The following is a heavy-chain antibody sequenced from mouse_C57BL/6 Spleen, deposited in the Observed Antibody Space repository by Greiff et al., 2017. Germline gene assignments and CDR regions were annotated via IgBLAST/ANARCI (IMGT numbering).Heavy chain of an antibody. CDR3: AREGYDYDVGGYYFDY. Sequence: QVQLQQSGAELARPGASVKLSCKASGYTFTSYGISWVKQRTGQGLEWFGEIYPRSGNTYYNEKFKGKATLTADKSSSTAYMELRSLTSEDSAVYFCAREGYDYDVGGYYFDYWGQGTTLTVSS. CDR1: GYTFTSYG. D-gene: IGHD2-4*01. J-gene: IGHJ2*01. CDR2: IYPRSGNT. V-gene: IGHV1-81*01.